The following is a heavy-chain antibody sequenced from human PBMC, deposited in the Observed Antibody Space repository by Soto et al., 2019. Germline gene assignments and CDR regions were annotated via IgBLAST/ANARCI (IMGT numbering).Heavy chain of an antibody. D-gene: IGHD3-9*01. Sequence: GGSLRLSCTASGVTFTSYGMGWVRQAPGTGLQWVSTIRGDGGQTHYTDSVKGSFSISRDNSKNTVYLQMDSLRAEDTAMYFCARDVGLDSDDFFAYWGQGTQVTVSS. CDR2: IRGDGGQT. V-gene: IGHV3-23*01. CDR1: GVTFTSYG. J-gene: IGHJ4*02. CDR3: ARDVGLDSDDFFAY.